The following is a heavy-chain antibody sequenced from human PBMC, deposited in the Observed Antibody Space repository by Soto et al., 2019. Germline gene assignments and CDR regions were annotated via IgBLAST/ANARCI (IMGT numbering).Heavy chain of an antibody. CDR1: GRTIRTSSYH. CDR3: ATLSSGWTPADY. V-gene: IGHV4-39*07. J-gene: IGHJ4*02. CDR2: IYYSGST. D-gene: IGHD6-19*01. Sequence: PSDSLSPTYNYSGRTIRTSSYHGRWFRQPPGKGLEWIGSIYYSGSTYYNPSLKSRVTIPVDTSKNQFSLKLSSVTAADTAVYYCATLSSGWTPADYWGQGTLVTVS.